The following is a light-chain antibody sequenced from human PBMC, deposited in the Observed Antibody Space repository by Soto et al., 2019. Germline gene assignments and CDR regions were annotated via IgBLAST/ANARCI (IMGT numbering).Light chain of an antibody. CDR1: NIGTKS. Sequence: SYYLTQPPSVSVAPGQTSRISCGGDNIGTKSVHWYQQKPGQAPVLVIYDDHDRPSGIPERFSGSNSGNTATLTITRVEAGDEADYSCQVWDSSRDHYVFAAGTKVTVL. J-gene: IGLJ1*01. CDR2: DDH. CDR3: QVWDSSRDHYV. V-gene: IGLV3-21*02.